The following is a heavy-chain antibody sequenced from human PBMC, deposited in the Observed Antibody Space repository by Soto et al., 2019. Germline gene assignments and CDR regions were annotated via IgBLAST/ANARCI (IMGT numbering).Heavy chain of an antibody. CDR2: ISGSGDTT. CDR1: GFTFNSNA. J-gene: IGHJ4*02. CDR3: AKSMKTGDHKFDY. Sequence: GGSLRLSCGASGFTFNSNAMNWVRQAPGKGLEWVSVISGSGDTTYYADSVKGRFTISRDNSKNTLYLQMNSLRAEDTAVYYCAKSMKTGDHKFDYWGQGTLVTVSS. D-gene: IGHD7-27*01. V-gene: IGHV3-23*01.